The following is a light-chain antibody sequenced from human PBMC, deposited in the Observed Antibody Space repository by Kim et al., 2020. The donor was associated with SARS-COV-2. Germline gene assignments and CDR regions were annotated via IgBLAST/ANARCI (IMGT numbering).Light chain of an antibody. CDR3: CSYTNTNTWV. J-gene: IGLJ3*02. CDR2: GVN. CDR1: SSDVGSYDL. Sequence: GQSITSSCAGTSSDVGSYDLVSWYQQHPGKAPKLIIFGVNKRPSGVSNRFSASKSVNTASLAISGLQADDEADYYCCSYTNTNTWVFGGGTKVTVL. V-gene: IGLV2-23*02.